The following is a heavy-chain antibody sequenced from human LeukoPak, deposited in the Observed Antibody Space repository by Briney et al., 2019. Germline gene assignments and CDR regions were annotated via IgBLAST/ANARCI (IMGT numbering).Heavy chain of an antibody. D-gene: IGHD2-2*01. CDR2: ISSSSSYI. V-gene: IGHV3-21*01. Sequence: PGGSLRLSCAASGFTFSSYSMNWVRQAPGKGLEWVSSISSSSSYIYYADSVKGRFTISRDNAKNSLYLQMNSLRAEDTAVYYCAAQPPYCSSTSCYLAAFDIWGQGTMVTVSS. CDR3: AAQPPYCSSTSCYLAAFDI. J-gene: IGHJ3*02. CDR1: GFTFSSYS.